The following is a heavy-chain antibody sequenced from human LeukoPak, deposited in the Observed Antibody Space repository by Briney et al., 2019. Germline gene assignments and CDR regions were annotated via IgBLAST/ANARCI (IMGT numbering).Heavy chain of an antibody. CDR1: GGSFSGYY. CDR2: INHSGST. D-gene: IGHD2-2*01. J-gene: IGHJ4*02. Sequence: NPSETLSLTCAVYGGSFSGYYWSWIRQPPGKGLEWIGEINHSGSTNYNPSLKSRVTISVDTSKNQFSLKLSSVTAADTAVYYCARGRVPAAISHFDYRGQGTLVTVSS. V-gene: IGHV4-34*01. CDR3: ARGRVPAAISHFDY.